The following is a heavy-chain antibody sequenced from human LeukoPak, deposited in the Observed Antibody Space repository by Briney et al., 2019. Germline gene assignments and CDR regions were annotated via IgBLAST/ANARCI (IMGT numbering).Heavy chain of an antibody. CDR3: ARETSQKGAHYMDV. D-gene: IGHD3-16*01. Sequence: SETLSLTCTVSGYSISSGYYWGWIRPPPGKGLEWIGNIYHGGTTYYNPSLKSRVTISVDTSKNQFSLKLKSVTAADTAVYYCARETSQKGAHYMDVWGKGTTVTISS. CDR2: IYHGGTT. V-gene: IGHV4-38-2*02. CDR1: GYSISSGYY. J-gene: IGHJ6*03.